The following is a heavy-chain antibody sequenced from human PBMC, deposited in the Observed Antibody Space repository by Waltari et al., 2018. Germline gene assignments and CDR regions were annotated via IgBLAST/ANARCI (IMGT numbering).Heavy chain of an antibody. CDR3: ARGHGGSYYVFDY. J-gene: IGHJ4*02. CDR1: GGSFSSHF. D-gene: IGHD1-26*01. V-gene: IGHV4-34*11. CDR2: IYYSGST. Sequence: QVQLQQWGAGLLKPSETLSLTCAVYGGSFSSHFWSWFRQPPGKGLEWLGYIYYSGSTDYNPSLKSRVTISVDTSKNQFSLKLSSVTAADTAVYYCARGHGGSYYVFDYWGQGTLVTVSS.